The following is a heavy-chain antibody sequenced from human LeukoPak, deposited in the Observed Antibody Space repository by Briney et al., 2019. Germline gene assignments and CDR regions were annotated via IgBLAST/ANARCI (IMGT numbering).Heavy chain of an antibody. CDR1: GYTFTSYY. D-gene: IGHD3-3*01. Sequence: ASVKVSCKASGYTFTSYYMHWVRQAPGQGLEWMGIINPSGGSTSYTQKFQGRVTMTRDTSTSTVYMELSSLRSEDTAVYYCARVEDYDFWSGYSAIDYWGQGTLVTVSS. V-gene: IGHV1-46*01. CDR2: INPSGGST. J-gene: IGHJ4*02. CDR3: ARVEDYDFWSGYSAIDY.